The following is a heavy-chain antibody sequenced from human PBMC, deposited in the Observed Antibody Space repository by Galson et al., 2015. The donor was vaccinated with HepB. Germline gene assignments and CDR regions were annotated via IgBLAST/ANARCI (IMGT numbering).Heavy chain of an antibody. Sequence: SLRLSCAASGFTFSSYGMHWVRQAPGKGLEWVAVIWYDGSNKYYADSVKGRFTISRDNSKNTLYLQMNSLRAEDTAVYYCARDRSSFNYYDSSGYPGGFDYWGQGTLVTVSS. CDR3: ARDRSSFNYYDSSGYPGGFDY. J-gene: IGHJ4*02. CDR2: IWYDGSNK. CDR1: GFTFSSYG. V-gene: IGHV3-33*08. D-gene: IGHD3-22*01.